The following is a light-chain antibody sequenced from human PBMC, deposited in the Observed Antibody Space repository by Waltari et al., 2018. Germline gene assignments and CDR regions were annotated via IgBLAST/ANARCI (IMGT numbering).Light chain of an antibody. CDR1: NSNIGNNA. V-gene: IGLV1-36*01. CDR2: YND. J-gene: IGLJ3*02. Sequence: QSVLTQPPSVSGVPRQRVTISCSGSNSNIGNNAVAWYQQIPGRAPKLLIYYNDLSSSGGPDRFAGAKAGSSASLAISGLQSEYEADYYCATWDDTLSGWVFGGGTKLTVL. CDR3: ATWDDTLSGWV.